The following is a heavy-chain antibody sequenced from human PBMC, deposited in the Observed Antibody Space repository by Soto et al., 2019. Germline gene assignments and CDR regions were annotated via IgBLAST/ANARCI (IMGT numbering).Heavy chain of an antibody. CDR2: ISSSASTI. D-gene: IGHD2-15*01. J-gene: IGHJ6*03. V-gene: IGHV3-48*01. CDR1: GFTFSDHS. CDR3: ARDWTDCSDGRCRYYYFMDV. Sequence: EVQLVESGGGLVQPEASLRLSCAASGFTFSDHSMNWVRQAPGKGLEWISYISSSASTIKYADSVEGRFTISRDNAKNSLYLQMNSLRAEETAVYYCARDWTDCSDGRCRYYYFMDVWGKGTTVTVSS.